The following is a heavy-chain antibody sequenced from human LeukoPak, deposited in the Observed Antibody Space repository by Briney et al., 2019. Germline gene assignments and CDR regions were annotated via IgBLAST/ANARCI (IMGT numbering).Heavy chain of an antibody. CDR2: INTNTGNP. D-gene: IGHD3-10*01. V-gene: IGHV7-4-1*02. Sequence: PGASVKVSCKASGYTFTSYAMNWVRQAPGQGLEWMGWINTNTGNPTYGQGFTGRFVFSLDTSVSTAYLQISSLKAEDTAVYYCARELCVRGSGSYCPFDYWGQGTLVTVSS. J-gene: IGHJ4*02. CDR3: ARELCVRGSGSYCPFDY. CDR1: GYTFTSYA.